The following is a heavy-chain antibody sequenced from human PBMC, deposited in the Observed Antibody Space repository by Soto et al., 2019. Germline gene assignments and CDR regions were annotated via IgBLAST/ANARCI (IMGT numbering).Heavy chain of an antibody. CDR2: IYHSGST. CDR1: GGSISSSNW. CDR3: AREIGMTTVTSRGEIAGKWFDP. D-gene: IGHD4-17*01. J-gene: IGHJ5*02. Sequence: QVQLQESGPGLVKPSGTLSLTCAVSGGSISSSNWWSWVRQPPGKGLEWIGEIYHSGSTNYKSSLKNRATISVDKSRNQFSLKLSSVTAADTALYFCAREIGMTTVTSRGEIAGKWFDPWGQGTLVTVSS. V-gene: IGHV4-4*02.